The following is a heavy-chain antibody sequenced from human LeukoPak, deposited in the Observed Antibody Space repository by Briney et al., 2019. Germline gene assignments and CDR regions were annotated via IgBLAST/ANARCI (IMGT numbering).Heavy chain of an antibody. J-gene: IGHJ4*01. D-gene: IGHD1-26*01. CDR1: GFILSDYN. Sequence: PGGSLRLSCAASGFILSDYNMNWVRQAPGKGLEWVSFIAISGTYITYADSLKGRFTISRDNAKNSLYLQMNSLRAEDTAVYYCARVLSATARAYDYWGHGTLVTVSS. CDR2: IAISGTYI. CDR3: ARVLSATARAYDY. V-gene: IGHV3-21*01.